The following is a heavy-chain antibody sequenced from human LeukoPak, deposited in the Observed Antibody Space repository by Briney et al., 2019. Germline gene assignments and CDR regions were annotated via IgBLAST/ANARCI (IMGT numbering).Heavy chain of an antibody. CDR1: GFTFRNSW. J-gene: IGHJ4*02. Sequence: PGRSLRLSCAASGFTFRNSWMSWVRQAPGKGLEWVANIKQDGSERDYVDSVKGRFTISRGNAENSLYLQMNSLRAEDTAVYYCARAYYWGQGTLVSVSS. D-gene: IGHD2-21*01. CDR3: ARAYY. CDR2: IKQDGSER. V-gene: IGHV3-7*01.